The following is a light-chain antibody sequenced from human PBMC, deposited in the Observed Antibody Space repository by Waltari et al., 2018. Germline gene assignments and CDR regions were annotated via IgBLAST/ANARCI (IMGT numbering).Light chain of an antibody. Sequence: QSALTQPASVSGSPGQSITISCTGTSSDVGGYNYVSWYQQHPGKAPKLMIYEVSNRPSGVPIRFSGSKSGNTASVPSSGRKAEDGTGYYCSSYTSSSTWMFGGGTKLTVL. J-gene: IGLJ3*02. CDR1: SSDVGGYNY. CDR3: SSYTSSSTWM. V-gene: IGLV2-14*01. CDR2: EVS.